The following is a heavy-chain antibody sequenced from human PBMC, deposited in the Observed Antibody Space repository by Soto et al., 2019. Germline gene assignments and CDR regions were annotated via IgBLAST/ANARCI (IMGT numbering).Heavy chain of an antibody. J-gene: IGHJ4*02. Sequence: SETLSLTCTVSGVSMRSSSYYWGWIRQPPGKGLEWIGTIFYSGSIYYNPSLKSRVTISIDTSKNQFSLKLSSVTAADMAVYYCARRMLTDWNDAPDYFDYWGQGTLVTVSS. D-gene: IGHD1-1*01. CDR1: GVSMRSSSYY. V-gene: IGHV4-39*01. CDR3: ARRMLTDWNDAPDYFDY. CDR2: IFYSGSI.